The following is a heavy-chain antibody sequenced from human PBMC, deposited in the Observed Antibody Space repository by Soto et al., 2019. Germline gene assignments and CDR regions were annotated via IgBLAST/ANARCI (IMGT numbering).Heavy chain of an antibody. V-gene: IGHV4-31*03. D-gene: IGHD1-7*01. CDR1: VGSISSGGYY. CDR3: VRDFHGNFHPFDY. CDR2: IHYSGSS. Sequence: TLSLTCTLSVGSISSGGYYWHWIRQRPGKGLEWIGYIHYSGSSSYNPSLKSRLTMSVDTSKNRFSLKLNSVTAADTAMYYCVRDFHGNFHPFDYWGQGTLVTVSS. J-gene: IGHJ4*02.